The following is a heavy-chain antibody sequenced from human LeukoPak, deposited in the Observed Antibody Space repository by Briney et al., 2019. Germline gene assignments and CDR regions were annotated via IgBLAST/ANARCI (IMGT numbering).Heavy chain of an antibody. D-gene: IGHD2-2*01. CDR3: ARGPNCSSTSCPEYYFDY. J-gene: IGHJ4*02. CDR1: GESFSGYY. Sequence: SETLSLTCAVYGESFSGYYWSWIRQPPGKGLEWIGEINHSGSTNYNPSLKSRVTISVDTSKNQFSLKLSSVTAADTAVYYCARGPNCSSTSCPEYYFDYWGQGTLVTVSS. CDR2: INHSGST. V-gene: IGHV4-34*01.